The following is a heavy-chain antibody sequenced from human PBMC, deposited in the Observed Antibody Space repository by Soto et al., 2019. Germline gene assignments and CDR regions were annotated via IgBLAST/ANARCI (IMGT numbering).Heavy chain of an antibody. CDR2: IWNDGSKH. J-gene: IGHJ5*02. D-gene: IGHD4-17*01. Sequence: QVQLVESGGGVVQPGRSLRLSCVASGFTFSRYCMHWVRQAPGKGLEWVAFIWNDGSKHVYDDSVKGRFTISRDNSKNMLYLEMDSLRDEDTSVYYCARDDDYEANAIDLWGQGTLVTVSS. CDR1: GFTFSRYC. V-gene: IGHV3-33*01. CDR3: ARDDDYEANAIDL.